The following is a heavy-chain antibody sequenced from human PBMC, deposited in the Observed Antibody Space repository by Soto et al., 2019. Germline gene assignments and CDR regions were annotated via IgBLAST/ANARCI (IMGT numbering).Heavy chain of an antibody. CDR1: GGSFSGYY. CDR3: ARSITMVRGVTPFDY. D-gene: IGHD3-10*01. J-gene: IGHJ4*02. V-gene: IGHV4-34*01. CDR2: INHSGST. Sequence: QVQLQQWGAGLLKPSETLSLTCAVYGGSFSGYYWSWIRQPPGKGLEWIGEINHSGSTNYNPSLKSRVTISVDTSKNQFSLKLSSVPAADTAVYYCARSITMVRGVTPFDYWGQGTLVTVSS.